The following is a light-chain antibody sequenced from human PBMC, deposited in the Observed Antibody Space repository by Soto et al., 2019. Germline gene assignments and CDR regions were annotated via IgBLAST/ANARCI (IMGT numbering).Light chain of an antibody. V-gene: IGKV3-20*01. CDR3: QQYGSSLIT. J-gene: IGKJ5*01. CDR2: GAS. Sequence: EIVLTQSPATLSLSPGEGATLSCRASQSFRSSYLAWYQQKPGQAPRLLIYGASSRATGIPDRFSGSGSGTDFTLTISRLEPEDFAVYYCQQYGSSLITFGQGTRLEIK. CDR1: QSFRSSY.